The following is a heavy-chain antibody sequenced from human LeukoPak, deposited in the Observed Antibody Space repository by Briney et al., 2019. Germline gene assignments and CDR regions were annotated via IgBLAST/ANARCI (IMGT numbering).Heavy chain of an antibody. CDR1: GFTFGDYA. V-gene: IGHV3-9*01. D-gene: IGHD6-13*01. CDR2: SSWNSGSR. Sequence: GGSLRLSCAASGFTFGDYAMHWVRQAPGKGLEWVSGSSWNSGSRGYADSVKARFTISTDNAKNPLYLQMTSLRAEDTAVSYCARVIQQLVPDSWGQGTLVTVSS. J-gene: IGHJ4*02. CDR3: ARVIQQLVPDS.